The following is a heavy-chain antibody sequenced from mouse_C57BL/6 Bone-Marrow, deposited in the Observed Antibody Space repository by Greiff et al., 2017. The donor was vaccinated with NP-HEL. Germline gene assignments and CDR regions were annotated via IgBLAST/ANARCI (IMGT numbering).Heavy chain of an antibody. CDR2: ISSGSSTI. V-gene: IGHV5-17*01. Sequence: EVKLMESGGGLVKPGGSLKLSCAASGFTFSDYGMHWVRQAPEKGLEWVAYISSGSSTIYYADTVKGRFTFSRDNAKNTLFLPMTSLRSEDTAMDYCARNSNYRYFDVWGTGTTVTVSS. CDR3: ARNSNYRYFDV. J-gene: IGHJ1*03. CDR1: GFTFSDYG. D-gene: IGHD2-5*01.